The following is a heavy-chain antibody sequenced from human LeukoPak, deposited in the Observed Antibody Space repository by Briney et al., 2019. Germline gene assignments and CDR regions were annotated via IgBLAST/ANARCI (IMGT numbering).Heavy chain of an antibody. CDR1: GFTFSSYA. J-gene: IGHJ4*02. CDR3: AKLGVWWPPAGSGY. V-gene: IGHV3-23*01. D-gene: IGHD2-8*01. Sequence: PGGSLRLSCAASGFTFSSYAMSWVRQAPGKGLEWVSAISSSGGSTYYADSVKGRFNISRDNSKNTLYLQMHSVRGEDTAVYYCAKLGVWWPPAGSGYWGQGTLVTVSS. CDR2: ISSSGGST.